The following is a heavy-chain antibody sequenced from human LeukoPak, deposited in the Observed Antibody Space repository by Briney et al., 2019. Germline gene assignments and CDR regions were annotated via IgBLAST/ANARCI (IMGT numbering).Heavy chain of an antibody. V-gene: IGHV3-30*02. J-gene: IGHJ4*02. Sequence: QSGGSLRLSCAASGFTFSSYGMHWVRQAPGKGLEWVAFIRYDGSNKYHADSVKGRFTISRDNSKNTLYLQMNRLRPEDTAVYYCTSWGDRFQRQFDYWGQGTLVTVSS. CDR1: GFTFSSYG. CDR3: TSWGDRFQRQFDY. D-gene: IGHD1-1*01. CDR2: IRYDGSNK.